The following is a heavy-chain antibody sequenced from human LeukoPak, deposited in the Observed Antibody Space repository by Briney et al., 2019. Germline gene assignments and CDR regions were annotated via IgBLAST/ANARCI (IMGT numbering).Heavy chain of an antibody. J-gene: IGHJ5*02. CDR1: GYTFTRYD. CDR2: MNPNRGNT. V-gene: IGHV1-8*01. D-gene: IGHD3-10*01. Sequence: ASVKVSCKASGYTFTRYDINCVRQTPGQGLEWMGWMNPNRGNTGYAQKFQGRVTMTRNTSISTAYMELSSLRSKDTAVYSCARVPTMARGGLMDNWFDPWGQGTLVTVSS. CDR3: ARVPTMARGGLMDNWFDP.